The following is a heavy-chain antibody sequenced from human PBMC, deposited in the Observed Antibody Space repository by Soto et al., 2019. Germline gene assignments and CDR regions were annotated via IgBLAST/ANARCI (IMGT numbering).Heavy chain of an antibody. D-gene: IGHD6-6*01. CDR2: ISRISSYL. Sequence: EVQLVESGGGLVKPGGSLRLSCAASGFTFSSYSMNWVRQAPGKGLEWVSSISRISSYLSYADSVKGRFTISRDNAKNSLYLQMNSLRAEDTAVYYCARDLYSSSARYFDYWGQGTLVTVSS. V-gene: IGHV3-21*01. CDR1: GFTFSSYS. J-gene: IGHJ4*02. CDR3: ARDLYSSSARYFDY.